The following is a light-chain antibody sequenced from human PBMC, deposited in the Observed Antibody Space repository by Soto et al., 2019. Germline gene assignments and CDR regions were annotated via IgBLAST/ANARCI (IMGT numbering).Light chain of an antibody. Sequence: QSVLTQPASVSGSPGQSITISCTGTSSDVGSYNFVSWYQQHPGKAPKVMIYEGSKRPSRVSNRFSGSKSGNTASLTISGLQAEDEADYYCCSYAGSSTWVFGTGTKLTVL. CDR1: SSDVGSYNF. V-gene: IGLV2-23*01. CDR3: CSYAGSSTWV. J-gene: IGLJ1*01. CDR2: EGS.